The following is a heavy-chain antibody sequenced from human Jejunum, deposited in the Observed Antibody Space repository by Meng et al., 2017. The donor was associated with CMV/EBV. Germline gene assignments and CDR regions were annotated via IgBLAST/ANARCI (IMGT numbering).Heavy chain of an antibody. V-gene: IGHV1-18*01. CDR2: FVNNVDT. Sequence: QAEPVESRAEVKKPGASVKDSRKASKYTFTSYDINWVRQATGQGLEWLGWFVNNVDTYSAQKFQGRVTMTTDTHTSTAFMELRSLRSDDTAVYYCARGTPGRSYSDYWGQGTLVTVSS. J-gene: IGHJ4*02. CDR3: ARGTPGRSYSDY. D-gene: IGHD3-10*01. CDR1: KYTFTSYD.